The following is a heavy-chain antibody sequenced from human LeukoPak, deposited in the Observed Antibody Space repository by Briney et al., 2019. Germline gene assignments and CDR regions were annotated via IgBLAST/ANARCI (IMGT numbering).Heavy chain of an antibody. V-gene: IGHV3-23*01. CDR3: AKDSCYGESSY. Sequence: GGSLRLSCAASGFTFSNYAMSWVRQAPGKGLEWVSAISGGGGGTYYADSVKGQFTISRDSSKNTLYLQMNSLRAEDTAIYYCAKDSCYGESSYWGQGTLVTVSS. D-gene: IGHD2-15*01. J-gene: IGHJ4*02. CDR2: ISGGGGGT. CDR1: GFTFSNYA.